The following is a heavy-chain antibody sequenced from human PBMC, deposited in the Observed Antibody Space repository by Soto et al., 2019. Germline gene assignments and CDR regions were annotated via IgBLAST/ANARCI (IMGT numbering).Heavy chain of an antibody. D-gene: IGHD6-13*01. CDR2: IIPIFGTA. CDR3: AAKRVAAAGIPLDY. J-gene: IGHJ4*02. V-gene: IGHV1-69*12. Sequence: QVQLVQSGAEVKKPGSSVKVSCKASGGTFSSYAISWVRQAPGQGLEWMGGIIPIFGTANYAQKFQGRVTXXAXEXXSTAYMELSSLRSEDTAVYYCAAKRVAAAGIPLDYWGQGTLVTVSS. CDR1: GGTFSSYA.